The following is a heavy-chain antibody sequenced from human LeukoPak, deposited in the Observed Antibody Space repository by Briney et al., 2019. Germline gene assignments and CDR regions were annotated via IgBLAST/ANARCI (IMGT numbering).Heavy chain of an antibody. CDR3: ARAMGYGAFDY. Sequence: SETLSLTCTVSGGSISSYYWSWIRQPPGKGLEWIGYIYYSGSTNCNPSLKSRVTISVDTSKNQFSLKLSSVTAADTAVYYCARAMGYGAFDYWGQGTLVTVSS. J-gene: IGHJ4*02. CDR1: GGSISSYY. V-gene: IGHV4-59*01. D-gene: IGHD5-12*01. CDR2: IYYSGST.